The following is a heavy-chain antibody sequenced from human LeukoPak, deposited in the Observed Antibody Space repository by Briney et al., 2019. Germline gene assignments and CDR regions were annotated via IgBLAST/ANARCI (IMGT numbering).Heavy chain of an antibody. J-gene: IGHJ6*02. Sequence: GGSLRLSCAASGFTFSSYEMNWVRQAPGKGLEWVSYISSSGSTIYYADSVKGRFTISRDNAKNSLHLQMNSLRAEDTAVYYCAKVARGPGNSYGAYYGMDVWGQGTTVTVSS. CDR1: GFTFSSYE. CDR3: AKVARGPGNSYGAYYGMDV. CDR2: ISSSGSTI. V-gene: IGHV3-48*03. D-gene: IGHD5-18*01.